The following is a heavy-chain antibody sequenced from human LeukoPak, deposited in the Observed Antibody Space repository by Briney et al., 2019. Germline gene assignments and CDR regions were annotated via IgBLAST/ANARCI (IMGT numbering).Heavy chain of an antibody. J-gene: IGHJ4*02. CDR3: AVGGGYSYGYIDY. Sequence: ASVKVSCKASGGTFSSYAISWVRRAPGQGLEWMGGIIPIFGTANYAQKFQGRVTITADESTSTAYMELSSLRSEDTAVYYCAVGGGYSYGYIDYWGQGTLVTVSS. V-gene: IGHV1-69*01. D-gene: IGHD5-18*01. CDR2: IIPIFGTA. CDR1: GGTFSSYA.